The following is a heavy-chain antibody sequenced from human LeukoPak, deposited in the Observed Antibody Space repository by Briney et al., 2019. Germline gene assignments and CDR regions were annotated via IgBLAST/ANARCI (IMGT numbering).Heavy chain of an antibody. Sequence: ASVKVSCKASGYTFTGYYMHWVRQAPGQGLEWMGGIIPIFGTANYAQKFQGRVTITADESTSTAYMELSSLRSEDTAVYYCARVARYYYDSSGYPRAFDIWGQGTMVTVSS. CDR2: IIPIFGTA. V-gene: IGHV1-69*13. CDR3: ARVARYYYDSSGYPRAFDI. CDR1: GYTFTGYY. J-gene: IGHJ3*02. D-gene: IGHD3-22*01.